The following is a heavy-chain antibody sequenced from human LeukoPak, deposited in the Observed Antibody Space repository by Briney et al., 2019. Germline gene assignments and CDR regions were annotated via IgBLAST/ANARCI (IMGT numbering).Heavy chain of an antibody. D-gene: IGHD1-1*01. J-gene: IGHJ6*02. V-gene: IGHV3-53*04. CDR1: GFTVSSNY. CDR2: IYSGGST. CDR3: ARGYNWNIDYYYYGMDV. Sequence: GGSLRLSCAASGFTVSSNYMSWVRQAPGKGLEWVSVIYSGGSTYYADFVKGRFTISRHNSKNTLYLQMNSLRAEDTAVYYCARGYNWNIDYYYYGMDVWGQGTTVTVSS.